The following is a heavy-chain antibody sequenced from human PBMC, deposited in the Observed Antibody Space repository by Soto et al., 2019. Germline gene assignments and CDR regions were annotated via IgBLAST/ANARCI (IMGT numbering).Heavy chain of an antibody. V-gene: IGHV3-9*01. D-gene: IGHD5-18*01. J-gene: IGHJ4*02. CDR2: VSWTNISF. CDR1: GFTFGDYA. CDR3: AKDRNTAMVTGDFDY. Sequence: GGSLRLSCAASGFTFGDYAMHWVRQVPGRGLEWVSGVSWTNISFGYADSVKGRFTISRGNARNSLYLQMNSLRREDTAFYYCAKDRNTAMVTGDFDYWGQGILVTVSS.